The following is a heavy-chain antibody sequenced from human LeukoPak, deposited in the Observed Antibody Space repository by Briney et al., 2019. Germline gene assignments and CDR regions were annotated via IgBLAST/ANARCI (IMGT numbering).Heavy chain of an antibody. J-gene: IGHJ5*02. CDR3: ARDGRSYAFDP. Sequence: SETLSLTCTVSGGSISSGGYYWSWIRQHPGKGLEWIGYIYYSGSTYYNPSLKSRVTISVDTSKNQFSLELSSVTAADTAVYYCARDGRSYAFDPWGQGTLVTVSS. CDR2: IYYSGST. V-gene: IGHV4-31*03. CDR1: GGSISSGGYY. D-gene: IGHD1-26*01.